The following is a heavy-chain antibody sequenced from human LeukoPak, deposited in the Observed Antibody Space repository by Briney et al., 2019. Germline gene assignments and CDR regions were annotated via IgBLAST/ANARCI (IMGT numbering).Heavy chain of an antibody. CDR1: GGSISSGGYY. J-gene: IGHJ5*02. V-gene: IGHV4-31*03. CDR3: AAYYYGSGSSANNWFDP. D-gene: IGHD3-10*01. CDR2: IYYSGST. Sequence: SQTLSLTCTVSGGSISSGGYYWSWIRQHPGKGLEWIGYIYYSGSTYYNPSLKSRVTISVDTSKNQFSLKLSSVTAADTAVYYCAAYYYGSGSSANNWFDPWGQGTLVTVSS.